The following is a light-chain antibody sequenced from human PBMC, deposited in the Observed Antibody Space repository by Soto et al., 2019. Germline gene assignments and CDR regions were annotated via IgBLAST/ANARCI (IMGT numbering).Light chain of an antibody. CDR2: AAS. CDR1: QGISTY. Sequence: DIQMTQSPSSLSASVGDRVTITCRASQGISTYLKWYQQKPGKAPKLLIYAASSLQSGVTSRFSGSGSETAFTLTISSLQPEDFATYSCQHSTTWTFGQGTKVDIK. J-gene: IGKJ1*01. CDR3: QHSTTWT. V-gene: IGKV1-39*01.